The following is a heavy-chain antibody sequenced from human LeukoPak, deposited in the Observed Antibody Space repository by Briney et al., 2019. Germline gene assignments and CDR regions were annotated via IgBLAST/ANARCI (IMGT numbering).Heavy chain of an antibody. D-gene: IGHD3-3*01. CDR3: ARHSRDFWSGPFDY. Sequence: SETLSLTCTVSGGSISSSSYYWGWIRQPPGKGLEWIGSIYYSGSTYYNPSLKSRVTISVDTSKNQFSLKLSSVTAADTAVYYCARHSRDFWSGPFDYWGQGTLVTVSS. V-gene: IGHV4-39*01. CDR1: GGSISSSSYY. CDR2: IYYSGST. J-gene: IGHJ4*02.